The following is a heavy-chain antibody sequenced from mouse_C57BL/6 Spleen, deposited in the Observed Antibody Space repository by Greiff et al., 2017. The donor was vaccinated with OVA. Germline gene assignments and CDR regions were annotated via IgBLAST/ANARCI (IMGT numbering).Heavy chain of an antibody. J-gene: IGHJ4*01. D-gene: IGHD2-4*01. CDR3: ARPIYYDYDYYAMDY. V-gene: IGHV1-42*01. CDR2: INPSTGGT. CDR1: GYSFTGYY. Sequence: VQLQQPGPELVKPGASVKISCKASGYSFTGYYMNWVKQSPEKSLEWIGEINPSTGGTTYNQKFKAKATLTVDKSSSTAYMQLKSLTSEDSAVYYCARPIYYDYDYYAMDYWGQGTSVTVSS.